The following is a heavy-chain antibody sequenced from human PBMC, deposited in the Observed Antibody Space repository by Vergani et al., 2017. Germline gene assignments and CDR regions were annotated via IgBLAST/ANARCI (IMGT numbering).Heavy chain of an antibody. D-gene: IGHD6-19*01. J-gene: IGHJ4*02. CDR3: ARDLYSSGWTSPSNYFDY. V-gene: IGHV1-3*01. Sequence: QVQLVQSGAEVKKPGASVKVSCKASGYTFTSYAMHWVRQAPGQRLEWMGWINAGNGNTNYAQKLQGRVTMTTDTSTSTAYMELRSLRSDDTAVYYCARDLYSSGWTSPSNYFDYWGQGTLVTVSS. CDR1: GYTFTSYA. CDR2: INAGNGNT.